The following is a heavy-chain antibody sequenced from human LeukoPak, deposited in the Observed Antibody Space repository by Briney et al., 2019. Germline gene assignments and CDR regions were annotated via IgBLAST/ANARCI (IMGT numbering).Heavy chain of an antibody. J-gene: IGHJ4*02. V-gene: IGHV3-23*01. CDR1: GFTFRNYA. Sequence: QPGGSLRLSCAASGFTFRNYAMNWVRQAPGKGLEWVSAISGTGGTTYYAGSVKGRFTISRDNSKNTLYLQMNSLRVEDTAVYYCAKERPGIAVAATVWGQGTLVTVSS. CDR2: ISGTGGTT. D-gene: IGHD6-19*01. CDR3: AKERPGIAVAATV.